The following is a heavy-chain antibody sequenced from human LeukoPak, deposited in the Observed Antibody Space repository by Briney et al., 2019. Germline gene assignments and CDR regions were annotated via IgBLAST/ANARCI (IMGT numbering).Heavy chain of an antibody. CDR3: ARGIVVLSGAAPFGF. J-gene: IGHJ4*02. D-gene: IGHD3-22*01. Sequence: SETLSLTCTVSGGSISSSSYYWGWIRQPPGKGLEWIGSIYFAGSPFFRPSLKSRLTLSLDTSKNQFSMRLSSVTAADTALYYCARGIVVLSGAAPFGFWGQGALVTVSS. V-gene: IGHV4-39*07. CDR2: IYFAGSP. CDR1: GGSISSSSYY.